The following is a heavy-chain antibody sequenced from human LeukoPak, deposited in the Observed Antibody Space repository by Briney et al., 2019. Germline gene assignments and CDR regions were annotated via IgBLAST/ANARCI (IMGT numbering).Heavy chain of an antibody. V-gene: IGHV4-59*01. Sequence: SETLSLTCTVSGGSISSYYWSWIRQPPGKGLEWIGYIYYSGSTNYNPSLKSRVTISVDTSKNQFSLKLSSVTAADTAVYYCAREGEGGNYFDYWGQGTLVTVSS. CDR2: IYYSGST. D-gene: IGHD3-10*01. CDR1: GGSISSYY. CDR3: AREGEGGNYFDY. J-gene: IGHJ4*02.